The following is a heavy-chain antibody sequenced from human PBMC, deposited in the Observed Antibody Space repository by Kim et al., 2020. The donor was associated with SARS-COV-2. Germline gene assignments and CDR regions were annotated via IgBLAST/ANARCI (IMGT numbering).Heavy chain of an antibody. CDR3: AIVASKLRFLNFEY. CDR1: GFTFSTYD. CDR2: ISGIGTNT. V-gene: IGHV3-23*01. Sequence: GGSLRLSCAASGFTFSTYDMTWVRQAPGKGLEWVSDISGIGTNTYYADSAKGRFTISRDNSKNTLYLQLNSRRAEDTAVYYCAIVASKLRFLNFEYWGQGTLVTVSP. D-gene: IGHD3-3*01. J-gene: IGHJ4*02.